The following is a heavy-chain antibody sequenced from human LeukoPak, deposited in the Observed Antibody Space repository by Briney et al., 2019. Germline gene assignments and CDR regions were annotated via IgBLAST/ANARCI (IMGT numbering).Heavy chain of an antibody. J-gene: IGHJ4*02. Sequence: GGSLRLSCAASGFTFSSYSMNWVRQAPGKGLEWVSSISSSSSYIYYADSVKGRFTISRDNAKNSLYPQMNSLRAEDTAVYYCARDTNYYGSGSLFRPFDYWGQGTLVTVSS. CDR3: ARDTNYYGSGSLFRPFDY. CDR1: GFTFSSYS. CDR2: ISSSSSYI. V-gene: IGHV3-21*01. D-gene: IGHD3-10*01.